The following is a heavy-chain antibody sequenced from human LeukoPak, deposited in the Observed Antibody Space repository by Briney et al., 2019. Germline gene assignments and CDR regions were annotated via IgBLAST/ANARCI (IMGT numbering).Heavy chain of an antibody. D-gene: IGHD3-10*02. J-gene: IGHJ6*04. Sequence: GGSLRLSYAASGFTFSSYEMNWVRQAPGKGLEWVSYISSSGSTIYYADSVKGRFTISRDNFKNTLYLQMNSLRAEDTAVYYCAELGITMIGGVWGKGTTVTISS. CDR2: ISSSGSTI. CDR1: GFTFSSYE. CDR3: AELGITMIGGV. V-gene: IGHV3-48*03.